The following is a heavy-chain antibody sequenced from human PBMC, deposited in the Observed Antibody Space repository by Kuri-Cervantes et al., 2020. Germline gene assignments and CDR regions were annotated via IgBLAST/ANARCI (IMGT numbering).Heavy chain of an antibody. V-gene: IGHV3-11*04. CDR1: GFTFSDYY. Sequence: GESLKISCAASGFTFSDYYMSWIRQAPGKGLEWVSYISSSSGSTKYYADSVKGRFTISRDNAKNSLYLQMNSLRAEDTAVYYCAGHIAVARMVDYWGQGTLVTVSS. CDR2: ISSSSGSTK. J-gene: IGHJ4*02. CDR3: AGHIAVARMVDY. D-gene: IGHD6-19*01.